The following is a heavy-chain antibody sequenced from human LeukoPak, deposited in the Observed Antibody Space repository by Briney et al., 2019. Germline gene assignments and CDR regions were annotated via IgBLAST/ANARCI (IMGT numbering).Heavy chain of an antibody. CDR2: IYYSGST. CDR3: ARDRPQQPGAYGYFDL. V-gene: IGHV4-59*11. J-gene: IGHJ2*01. CDR1: GGSISSHY. D-gene: IGHD6-13*01. Sequence: PSETLSLTCTVSGGSISSHYWSWIRQPPGKGLEWIGYIYYSGSTNYNPSLKSRVTISVDTSKNQFSLKLSSVTAADTAVYYCARDRPQQPGAYGYFDLWGRGTLVTVSS.